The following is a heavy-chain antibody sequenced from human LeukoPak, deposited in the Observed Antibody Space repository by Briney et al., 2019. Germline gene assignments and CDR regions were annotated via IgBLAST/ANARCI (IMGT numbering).Heavy chain of an antibody. J-gene: IGHJ4*02. D-gene: IGHD3-10*01. Sequence: ASVKVSCKASGYTFTSYGISWVRQAPGQGLEWMGWISAYNGNTNYAQKLQGRVTMTTDTSTSTAYMELRSLRSDDTAVYYCARDGSGRWFGELSPDYWGQGTLVTVSS. V-gene: IGHV1-18*01. CDR3: ARDGSGRWFGELSPDY. CDR2: ISAYNGNT. CDR1: GYTFTSYG.